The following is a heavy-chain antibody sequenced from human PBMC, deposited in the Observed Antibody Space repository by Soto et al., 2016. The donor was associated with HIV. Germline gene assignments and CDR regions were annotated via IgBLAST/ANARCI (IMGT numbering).Heavy chain of an antibody. V-gene: IGHV3-33*01. Sequence: VQLVESGGGVVQPGRSLRLSCAASGFTFSSYGMHWVRQAPGKGLEWVAVIWYDGSNKNYGESVKGRFTISRDNSKKTLYLQMNSLRAEDTAVYYCARGRGGGAVPDHLGTTWGQGTLVTVS. CDR1: GFTFSSYG. J-gene: IGHJ4*02. CDR3: ARGRGGGAVPDHLGTT. CDR2: IWYDGSNK. D-gene: IGHD3-16*01.